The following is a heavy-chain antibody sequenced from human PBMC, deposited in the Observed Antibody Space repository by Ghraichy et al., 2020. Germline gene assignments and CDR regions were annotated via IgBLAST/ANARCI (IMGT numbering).Heavy chain of an antibody. CDR2: IKQDGSEK. Sequence: GGSLRLSCAASGFTFSSYWMSWVRQAPGKGLEWVANIKQDGSEKYYVDSVKGRFTISRDNAKNSLYLQMNSLRAEDTAVYYCAREAVAGSPYFDYWGQGTLVTVSS. CDR3: AREAVAGSPYFDY. J-gene: IGHJ4*02. CDR1: GFTFSSYW. V-gene: IGHV3-7*01. D-gene: IGHD6-19*01.